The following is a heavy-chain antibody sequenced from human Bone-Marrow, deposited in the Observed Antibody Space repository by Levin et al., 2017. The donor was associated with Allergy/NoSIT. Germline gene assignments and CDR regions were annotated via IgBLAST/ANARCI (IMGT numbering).Heavy chain of an antibody. Sequence: GGSLRLSCAASGFTFSSYAMSWVRQAQGKGLEWVSSISGSGTITHYAESVKGRFTISRDISKNMLHLQMNSLRAEDTAIYFCAKEGLAVAGYYFDSWGQGTLVTVSS. J-gene: IGHJ4*02. CDR1: GFTFSSYA. CDR2: ISGSGTIT. V-gene: IGHV3-23*01. CDR3: AKEGLAVAGYYFDS. D-gene: IGHD6-19*01.